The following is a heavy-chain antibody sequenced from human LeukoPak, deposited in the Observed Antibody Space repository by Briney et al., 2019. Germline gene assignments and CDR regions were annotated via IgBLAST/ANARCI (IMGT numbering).Heavy chain of an antibody. Sequence: PGGSLRLSCESSDLTFDRKYMSWVRQAPGKGLEWISVISSGGTPEYADSVKDRFTISRDNSKSTLYLQMTGLRDEDTAMYYCARHIPAANDAFNLWGQGTMVTVSS. J-gene: IGHJ3*01. CDR1: DLTFDRKY. CDR3: ARHIPAANDAFNL. CDR2: ISSGGTP. V-gene: IGHV3-66*04. D-gene: IGHD2-2*01.